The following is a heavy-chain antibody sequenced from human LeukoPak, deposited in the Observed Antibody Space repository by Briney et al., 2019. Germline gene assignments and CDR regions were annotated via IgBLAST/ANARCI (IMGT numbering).Heavy chain of an antibody. CDR3: TRGEPYDILTGPDY. CDR1: GLTFTGAW. D-gene: IGHD3-9*01. V-gene: IGHV3-15*01. Sequence: NPGGSLRLSCEVTGLTFTGAWLRWVRQAPGKGLEWVGRIKSKAYGGTTEYAASVKGRFTISRDDSKSIAYLQMNSLKTEDTAVYYCTRGEPYDILTGPDYWGQGTLVTVSS. CDR2: IKSKAYGGTT. J-gene: IGHJ4*02.